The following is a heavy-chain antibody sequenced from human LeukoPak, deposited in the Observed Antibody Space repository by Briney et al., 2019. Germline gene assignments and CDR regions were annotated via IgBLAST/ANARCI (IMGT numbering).Heavy chain of an antibody. CDR1: GYTFTSYG. CDR3: ARADAAAGTYYY. Sequence: VASVRVSCKASGYTFTSYGISWVRRAPGQGLEWMGWISAYNGNTNYAQKLQGRVTMTTDTSTSTAYMELRSLRSDDTAVYYCARADAAAGTYYYWGQGTLVTVSS. D-gene: IGHD6-13*01. V-gene: IGHV1-18*01. CDR2: ISAYNGNT. J-gene: IGHJ4*02.